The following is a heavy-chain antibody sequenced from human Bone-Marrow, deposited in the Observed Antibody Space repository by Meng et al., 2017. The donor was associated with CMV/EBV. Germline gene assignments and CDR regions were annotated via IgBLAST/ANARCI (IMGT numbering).Heavy chain of an antibody. CDR2: ISYDGITK. Sequence: GESLKISCAASGFTFSTYTLHWVRQAPGKGLEWVAVISYDGITKYYADSVKGRFTISRDNSKNTVYLQMNSLRVEDTAVYYCARDEEGSGWLYDDWGQGTLVTVSS. V-gene: IGHV3-30*14. J-gene: IGHJ4*02. CDR1: GFTFSTYT. D-gene: IGHD6-19*01. CDR3: ARDEEGSGWLYDD.